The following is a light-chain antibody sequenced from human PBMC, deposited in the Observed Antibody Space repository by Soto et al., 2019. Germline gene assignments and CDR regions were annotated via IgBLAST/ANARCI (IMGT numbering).Light chain of an antibody. CDR3: QQSFNTPRT. CDR2: AAS. Sequence: DIQITQSPSSLSSSVLDRFTITCRASQNINTYLNWYQQKAGQAPNVLIYAASTLQSGVPSRFSGSGSGTDFTLTITSLQPEDFATYYCQQSFNTPRTFGQGTKVDIK. J-gene: IGKJ1*01. CDR1: QNINTY. V-gene: IGKV1-39*01.